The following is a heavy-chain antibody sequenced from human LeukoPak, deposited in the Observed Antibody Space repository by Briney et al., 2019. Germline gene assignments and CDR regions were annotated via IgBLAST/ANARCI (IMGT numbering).Heavy chain of an antibody. CDR2: IYYSGST. J-gene: IGHJ4*02. CDR1: GGSISSYY. CDR3: ARDDQYYYDSSGSY. D-gene: IGHD3-22*01. Sequence: PSETLSLTCTVSGGSISSYYWSWIRQPPGRGLEWIGYIYYSGSTYYNPSLKSRVTISVDTSKNQFSLKLSSVTAADTAVYYCARDDQYYYDSSGSYWGQGTLVTVSS. V-gene: IGHV4-59*12.